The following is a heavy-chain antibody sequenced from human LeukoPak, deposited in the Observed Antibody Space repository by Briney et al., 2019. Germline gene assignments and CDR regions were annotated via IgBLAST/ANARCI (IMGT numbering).Heavy chain of an antibody. Sequence: GGSLRLSCAASGFTFSSYGMHWVRQAPGQGLEWVALIRYDGSNKYYADSVKGRFTISRDNAKNTLDLQMNSLRAEDTAGYYCAKRDMLTGPRPLYWGQGTLVTVSS. CDR1: GFTFSSYG. CDR2: IRYDGSNK. V-gene: IGHV3-30*02. CDR3: AKRDMLTGPRPLY. D-gene: IGHD3-9*01. J-gene: IGHJ4*02.